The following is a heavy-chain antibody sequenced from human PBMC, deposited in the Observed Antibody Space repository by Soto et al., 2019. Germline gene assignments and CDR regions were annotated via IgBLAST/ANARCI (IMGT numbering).Heavy chain of an antibody. J-gene: IGHJ3*02. D-gene: IGHD3-22*01. CDR3: ARAPSGYDAFDI. V-gene: IGHV3-33*01. Sequence: GGSLRLSCAASGFTFSSYGMHWVRQAPGKGLEWVAVIWYDGSNKYYADSVKGRFTISRDNSKNTLYLQMNSLRAEDTAVYYCARAPSGYDAFDIWGQGTMVTVSS. CDR1: GFTFSSYG. CDR2: IWYDGSNK.